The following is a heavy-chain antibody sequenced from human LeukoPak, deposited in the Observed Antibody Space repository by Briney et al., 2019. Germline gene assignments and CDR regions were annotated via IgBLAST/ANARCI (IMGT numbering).Heavy chain of an antibody. CDR1: GGSISSYY. Sequence: SSETLSLTCTVSGGSISSYYWSWIRQPPGKGLEWIGYIYYSGGTNYNPSLKSRVTISVDTSKNQFSLKLSSVTAADTAVYYCARSMVRGEFDYWGQGTLVTVSS. CDR2: IYYSGGT. D-gene: IGHD3-10*01. V-gene: IGHV4-59*08. CDR3: ARSMVRGEFDY. J-gene: IGHJ4*02.